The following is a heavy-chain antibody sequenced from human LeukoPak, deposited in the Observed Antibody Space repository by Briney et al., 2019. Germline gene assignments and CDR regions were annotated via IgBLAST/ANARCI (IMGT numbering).Heavy chain of an antibody. J-gene: IGHJ6*03. D-gene: IGHD6-19*01. CDR1: DDSITIYY. CDR2: IDHTGIT. CDR3: ARASGSSGWSFHYYYYYMDV. V-gene: IGHV4-59*01. Sequence: MTSETLSLTCTVSDDSITIYYWSWIRQPPGKGLEWIGYIDHTGITNYNPSLNSRVTISRDTSKNHFSLELSSATAADTAVYYCARASGSSGWSFHYYYYYMDVWGKGTTVTISS.